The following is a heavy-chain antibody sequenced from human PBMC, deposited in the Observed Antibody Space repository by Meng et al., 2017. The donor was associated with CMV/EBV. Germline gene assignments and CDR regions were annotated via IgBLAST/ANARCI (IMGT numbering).Heavy chain of an antibody. CDR3: AKEGEIGAVAGHFDY. J-gene: IGHJ4*02. D-gene: IGHD6-19*01. V-gene: IGHV3-23*03. Sequence: SGFTVSSYAMSWVRQAPGKGLEWVSVIYSGGSSTYYADSVKGRFTISRDNSKNTLYLQMNSLRAEDTAVYYCAKEGEIGAVAGHFDYWGQGTLVTVSS. CDR1: GFTVSSYA. CDR2: IYSGGSST.